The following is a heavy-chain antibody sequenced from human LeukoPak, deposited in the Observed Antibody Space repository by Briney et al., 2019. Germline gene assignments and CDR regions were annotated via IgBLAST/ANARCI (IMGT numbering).Heavy chain of an antibody. V-gene: IGHV4-28*05. Sequence: SETLSLTCSVSGYSISTSNYWAWIRQPPGRGLEWIGHIYYSGGIYYNPSLKSRVTMSVDTSRNQFSLKLSSVTAVDTAVYYCARKTTAGPTKAAFDTWGQGTMVAVST. J-gene: IGHJ3*02. D-gene: IGHD2-21*02. CDR3: ARKTTAGPTKAAFDT. CDR1: GYSISTSNY. CDR2: IYYSGGI.